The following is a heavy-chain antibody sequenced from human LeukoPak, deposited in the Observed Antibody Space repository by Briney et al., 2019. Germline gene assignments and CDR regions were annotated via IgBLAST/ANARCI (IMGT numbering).Heavy chain of an antibody. D-gene: IGHD6-13*01. V-gene: IGHV3-21*01. Sequence: GGSLKLSCAASGFTFSNFAMTWVRQAPGKGLEWVSSIVGSSSTYYADSLKGRFTISRDNAKNSLYLQMNSLRAEDTAVYYCARIGAGSSRDYWGQGTPVTDSS. J-gene: IGHJ4*02. CDR3: ARIGAGSSRDY. CDR2: IVGSSST. CDR1: GFTFSNFA.